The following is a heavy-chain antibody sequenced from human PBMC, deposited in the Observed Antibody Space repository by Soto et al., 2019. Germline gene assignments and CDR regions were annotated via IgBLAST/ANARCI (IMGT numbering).Heavy chain of an antibody. CDR2: VLPMLDIT. CDR1: GGTFSTYT. D-gene: IGHD2-15*01. Sequence: QVQLVQSGAEVKKPGSSVKVSCKASGGTFSTYTVVWVRQAPGQGLEWVGRVLPMLDITNTAQRFQGRVTMTADKSTSTAYLELTRLRSEDTAVYYCSLGSWSAETFDIWGRGTMVTVSS. J-gene: IGHJ3*02. V-gene: IGHV1-69*02. CDR3: SLGSWSAETFDI.